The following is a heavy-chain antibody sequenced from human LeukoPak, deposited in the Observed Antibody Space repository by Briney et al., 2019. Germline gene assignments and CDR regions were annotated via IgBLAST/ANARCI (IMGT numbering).Heavy chain of an antibody. CDR3: AKVVGYGDSSGYPDY. D-gene: IGHD3-22*01. CDR1: GFTFSTYA. Sequence: GGSLRLSCAASGFTFSTYAMSWVRQAPGKGLEWVSVISGSGGSTYYADSVKGRFTISRDNSKNTLYLQMNSLRAEDTAVYYCAKVVGYGDSSGYPDYWGQGTLVTVSS. V-gene: IGHV3-23*01. CDR2: ISGSGGST. J-gene: IGHJ4*02.